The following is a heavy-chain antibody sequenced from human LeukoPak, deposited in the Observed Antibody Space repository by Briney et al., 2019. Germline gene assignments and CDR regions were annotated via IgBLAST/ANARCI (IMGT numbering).Heavy chain of an antibody. J-gene: IGHJ3*02. Sequence: GASVKVSCKASGGTFSSYAISWVRQAPGQGLEWMGRIIPILGIANYAQKFQGRVTITADKSTSTAYMELSSLRSEDTAVYYCARVADTAMVSRAFDIWGQGTMVTVSS. V-gene: IGHV1-69*04. D-gene: IGHD5-18*01. CDR1: GGTFSSYA. CDR3: ARVADTAMVSRAFDI. CDR2: IIPILGIA.